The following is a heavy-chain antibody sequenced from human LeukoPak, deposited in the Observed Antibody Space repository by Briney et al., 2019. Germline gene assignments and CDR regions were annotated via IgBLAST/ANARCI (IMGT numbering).Heavy chain of an antibody. CDR3: ARTANWNYRFDP. Sequence: PSQTLSLTCTVSGVSISSGGYYWSWIRQHPGKGLEWIGYIYYSGSTYYNPSLKSRVTISVDTSKNQFSLKLSSVTAADTAVYYCARTANWNYRFDPWGQGTLVTVSS. V-gene: IGHV4-31*03. CDR1: GVSISSGGYY. J-gene: IGHJ5*02. CDR2: IYYSGST. D-gene: IGHD1-7*01.